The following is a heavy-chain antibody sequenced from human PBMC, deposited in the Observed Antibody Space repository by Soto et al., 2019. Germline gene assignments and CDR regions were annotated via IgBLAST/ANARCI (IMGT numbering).Heavy chain of an antibody. J-gene: IGHJ6*02. CDR1: GYSFTSYW. CDR2: IYPGDSDT. CDR3: ARQAVAVAGVYYYYGMDV. Sequence: GESLKISCKGSGYSFTSYWIGWVRQMPGKGLEWMGIIYPGDSDTRYSPSFQGQVTISADKSISTAYLQWSSLKASDTAMYYCARQAVAVAGVYYYYGMDVWGQGTTVTVSS. D-gene: IGHD6-19*01. V-gene: IGHV5-51*01.